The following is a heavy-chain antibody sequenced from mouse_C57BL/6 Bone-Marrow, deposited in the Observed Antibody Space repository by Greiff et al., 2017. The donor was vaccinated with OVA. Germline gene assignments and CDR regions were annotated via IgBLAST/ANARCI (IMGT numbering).Heavy chain of an antibody. CDR1: GYAFSSSW. V-gene: IGHV1-82*01. CDR3: AREAYGNYVYYYAMDY. Sequence: QVQLQQSGPELVKPGASVKISCKASGYAFSSSWMNWVKQRPGKGLEWIGRIYPGDGDTNYNGKFKGKATLTADKSSSTAYMQLSSLTSEESAVYFCAREAYGNYVYYYAMDYWGQGTSVTVSS. D-gene: IGHD2-1*01. J-gene: IGHJ4*01. CDR2: IYPGDGDT.